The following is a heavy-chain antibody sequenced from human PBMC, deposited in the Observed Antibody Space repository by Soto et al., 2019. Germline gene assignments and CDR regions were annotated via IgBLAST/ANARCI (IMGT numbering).Heavy chain of an antibody. Sequence: QVQLVESGGGVVQPGRSLRLSCAASGFTFSSYAMHWVRQAPGKGLEWVAVISYDGSNKYYAASVKGRFTISRDKSKNTLYLQMNSLRAEDTAVYYCAREPSEEIVATLYYFDYWGQGTLVTVSS. J-gene: IGHJ4*02. CDR2: ISYDGSNK. CDR3: AREPSEEIVATLYYFDY. V-gene: IGHV3-30-3*01. D-gene: IGHD5-12*01. CDR1: GFTFSSYA.